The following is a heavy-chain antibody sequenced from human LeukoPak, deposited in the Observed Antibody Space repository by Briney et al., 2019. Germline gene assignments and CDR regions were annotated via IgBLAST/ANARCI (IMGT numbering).Heavy chain of an antibody. Sequence: SETLSLTCTVSGGSISSGGYYWSWIRQHPGKGLEWIGYIYYSGSTYYNPSLKSRVTISVDTSKNQFSLKLSSVTAADTAVYYCARWVDYGSGSPQSDLDYWGQGTLVTVSS. CDR2: IYYSGST. CDR3: ARWVDYGSGSPQSDLDY. J-gene: IGHJ4*02. CDR1: GGSISSGGYY. D-gene: IGHD3-10*01. V-gene: IGHV4-31*03.